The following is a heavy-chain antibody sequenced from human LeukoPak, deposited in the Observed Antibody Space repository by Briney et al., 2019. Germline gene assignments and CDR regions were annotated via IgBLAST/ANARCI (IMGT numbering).Heavy chain of an antibody. V-gene: IGHV4-34*01. J-gene: IGHJ4*02. Sequence: SETLSLTCAVYGGSFSGYYWSWIRQPPGKGLAWIGEINHSGSTNYNPSLKSRVTISVDTSKNQFSLKLSSVTAADTAVYYCARGPTYYFGRRLSRWGQGTLVTVSS. D-gene: IGHD3-10*01. CDR1: GGSFSGYY. CDR2: INHSGST. CDR3: ARGPTYYFGRRLSR.